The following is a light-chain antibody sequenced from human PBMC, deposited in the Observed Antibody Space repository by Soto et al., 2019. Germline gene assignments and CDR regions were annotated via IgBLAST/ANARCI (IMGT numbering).Light chain of an antibody. CDR2: DVT. V-gene: IGLV2-14*01. CDR3: SSYASRGPYV. Sequence: QSALTQPASVSGSPGQSITISCTGTSSDVGGYNYVSWYQQHPGKAPKLMIYDVTNRPSGVSNRFSGSKSGNTASLTISGLQAEDEADYYCSSYASRGPYVFGTGTKLNVL. J-gene: IGLJ1*01. CDR1: SSDVGGYNY.